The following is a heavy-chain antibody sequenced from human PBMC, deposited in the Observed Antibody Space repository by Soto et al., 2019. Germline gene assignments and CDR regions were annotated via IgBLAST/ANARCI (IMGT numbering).Heavy chain of an antibody. CDR1: GVTMCYGGYS. CDR3: ARGGGYASFDF. D-gene: IGHD2-15*01. J-gene: IGHJ4*02. CDR2: ISHLATT. Sequence: TLSLTCSVSGVTMCYGGYSWSWIRQSPGKGLEWLGYISHLATTYYNPSFKSLLSLSIDRTRNQFSLSLSSMTAADTAVYYCARGGGYASFDFWGQGIQVTVSS. V-gene: IGHV4-30-2*06.